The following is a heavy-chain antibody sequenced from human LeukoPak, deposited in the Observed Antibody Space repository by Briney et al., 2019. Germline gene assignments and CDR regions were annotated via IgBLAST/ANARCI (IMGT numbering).Heavy chain of an antibody. CDR2: INPNSGGT. J-gene: IGHJ4*02. V-gene: IGHV1-2*02. D-gene: IGHD2-2*02. Sequence: ASVKVSCKASGYTFTGYYMHWVRQAPGQGLEWMGWINPNSGGTNYAQKFQGRVTMTRDTSISTAYMELSRLRSDDTAVYYCARQGLYCSSTSCYRVLDYWGQGTLATVSS. CDR1: GYTFTGYY. CDR3: ARQGLYCSSTSCYRVLDY.